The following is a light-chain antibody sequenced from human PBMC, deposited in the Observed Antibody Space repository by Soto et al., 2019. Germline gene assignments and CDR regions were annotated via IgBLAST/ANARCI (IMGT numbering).Light chain of an antibody. J-gene: IGKJ4*02. V-gene: IGKV3-11*01. CDR1: QSVSSY. CDR3: HQRRNWPLT. CDR2: DAS. Sequence: EIVLTQSPATLSLSPGERATLSCRASQSVSSYLAWYQQKPGQAPRLLIYDASSRATGIPARFSGSRSGTDFTLTISSLEPEDFAVYYCHQRRNWPLTFGGGTKVEIK.